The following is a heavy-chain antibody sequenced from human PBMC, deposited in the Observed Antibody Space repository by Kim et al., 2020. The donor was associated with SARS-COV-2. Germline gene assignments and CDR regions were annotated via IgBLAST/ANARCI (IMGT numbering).Heavy chain of an antibody. D-gene: IGHD5-18*01. CDR2: IKQDGSEK. V-gene: IGHV3-7*01. CDR1: GIAFRSFW. J-gene: IGHJ4*02. Sequence: GGSLRLSCAASGIAFRSFWMSWVRQAPGKGLEWVANIKQDGSEKNYVDSVKGRFTISRDNAKNSLYLQMNSLRAEDTAVYYCARGYRPGDYWGQGTLVTVSS. CDR3: ARGYRPGDY.